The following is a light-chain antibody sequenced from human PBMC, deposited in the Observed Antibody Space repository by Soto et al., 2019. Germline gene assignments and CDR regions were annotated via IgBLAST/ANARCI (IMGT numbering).Light chain of an antibody. CDR2: SVS. CDR3: QQDGCSPRT. V-gene: IGKV3-20*01. J-gene: IGKJ1*01. CDR1: QSVSNDY. Sequence: EMVLPQSPGTLSLSAGDRSTLSCRASQSVSNDYVAWVQQKPGQTPRLLIYSVSSRATGIPDRFSGSGSGTDFTLTISRLEPEDFAVYYCQQDGCSPRTFGQGTKVDIK.